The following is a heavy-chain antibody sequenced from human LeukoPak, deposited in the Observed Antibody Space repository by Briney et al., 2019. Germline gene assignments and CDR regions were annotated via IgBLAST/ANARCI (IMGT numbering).Heavy chain of an antibody. CDR1: GYTFTGYY. V-gene: IGHV1-2*02. D-gene: IGHD6-13*01. CDR2: INPNSGGT. J-gene: IGHJ3*02. CDR3: ARELVGYSSSWYYPEPEYAFDI. Sequence: ASVKVSCKASGYTFTGYYMHWVRQAPGQGLEWMGWINPNSGGTNYAQKFQGRVTMTRDTSTSTVYMELSSLRSEDTAVYYCARELVGYSSSWYYPEPEYAFDIWGQGTMVTVSS.